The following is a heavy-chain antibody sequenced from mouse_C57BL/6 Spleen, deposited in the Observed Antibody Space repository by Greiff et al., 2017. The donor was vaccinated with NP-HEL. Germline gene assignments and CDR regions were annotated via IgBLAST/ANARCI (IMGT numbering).Heavy chain of an antibody. CDR3: TRDGNPFYAMDY. D-gene: IGHD2-1*01. Sequence: VQVVESGAELVRPGASVTLSCKASGYTFTDYEMHWVKQTPVHGLEWIGAIDPETGGTAYNQKFKGKAILTADKSSSTAYMELRSLTSEDSAVYYCTRDGNPFYAMDYWGQGTSVTVSS. J-gene: IGHJ4*01. V-gene: IGHV1-15*01. CDR2: IDPETGGT. CDR1: GYTFTDYE.